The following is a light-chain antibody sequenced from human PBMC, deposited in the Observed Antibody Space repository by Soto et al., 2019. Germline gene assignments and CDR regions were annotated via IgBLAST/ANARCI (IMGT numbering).Light chain of an antibody. CDR1: QSVSNF. Sequence: EIVLTQSPATLYLSPGERATLSCRASQSVSNFLAWYQQKPGQAPRLLIFHASNRATGIPARFSGSGSGTDFTLTISSLEPEDFAVYYCQQRSNWPPEITFGQGTRLEI. V-gene: IGKV3-11*01. CDR3: QQRSNWPPEIT. CDR2: HAS. J-gene: IGKJ5*01.